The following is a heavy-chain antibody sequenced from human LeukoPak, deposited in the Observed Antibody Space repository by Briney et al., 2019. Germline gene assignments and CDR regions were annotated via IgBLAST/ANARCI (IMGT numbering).Heavy chain of an antibody. CDR1: GFTFSSYA. CDR3: AKDSSAAAAPIDAFDI. V-gene: IGHV3-23*01. CDR2: ISGSGGST. J-gene: IGHJ3*02. D-gene: IGHD6-13*01. Sequence: PGGSLRLSCAASGFTFSSYAMSWVRQAPGKGLEWVSAISGSGGSTYYADSVKGRFTISRDNSKNTLYLQMNSLRAEDTAVYYCAKDSSAAAAPIDAFDIWGQGTMVTVSS.